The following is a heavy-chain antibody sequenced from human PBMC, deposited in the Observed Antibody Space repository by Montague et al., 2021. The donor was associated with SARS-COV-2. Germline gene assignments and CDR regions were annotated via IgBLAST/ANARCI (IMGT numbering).Heavy chain of an antibody. D-gene: IGHD3-3*01. Sequence: TLSLTCTVSGGSISSGSYYWSWIRQPAGKGLEWIGRIYTSGSTNYNPSLKSRVTISVDTSKNQFSLKLSSVTAADTAVYYCARVSRGTIFGVVIRPYDYMDVWGKGTTVTVSS. J-gene: IGHJ6*03. CDR2: IYTSGST. CDR1: GGSISSGSYY. V-gene: IGHV4-61*02. CDR3: ARVSRGTIFGVVIRPYDYMDV.